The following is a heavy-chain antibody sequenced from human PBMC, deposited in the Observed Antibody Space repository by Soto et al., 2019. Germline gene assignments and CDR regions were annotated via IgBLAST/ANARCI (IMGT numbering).Heavy chain of an antibody. J-gene: IGHJ5*02. CDR3: VPGGPDHSGWYLWYDP. CDR1: GGTFSTDV. D-gene: IGHD6-19*01. Sequence: SVKVSCKTSGGTFSTDVIGWVRQAPGQGLGWMGGIVPKFGTTNYAHKFKGRVKITADESTSTAYMEVSSLTSEDTAVYYCVPGGPDHSGWYLWYDPWGEGILVTDS. CDR2: IVPKFGTT. V-gene: IGHV1-69*13.